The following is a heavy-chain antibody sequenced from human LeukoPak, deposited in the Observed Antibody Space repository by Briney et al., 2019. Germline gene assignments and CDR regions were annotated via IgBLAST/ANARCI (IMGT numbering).Heavy chain of an antibody. J-gene: IGHJ4*02. CDR1: GFIFSSYA. CDR2: ISGSGGST. V-gene: IGHV3-23*01. Sequence: GGSLRLSCAASGFIFSSYAMSWVRQAPGKGLEWVSAISGSGGSTYYADSVKGRFTISRDNSKNTLYLQMNSLRAEDTAVYYCAKDSALPIVANFDYWGQGTLVTVSS. D-gene: IGHD3-22*01. CDR3: AKDSALPIVANFDY.